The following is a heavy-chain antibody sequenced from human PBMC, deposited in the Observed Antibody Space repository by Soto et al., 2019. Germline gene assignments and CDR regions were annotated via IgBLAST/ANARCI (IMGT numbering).Heavy chain of an antibody. J-gene: IGHJ4*02. V-gene: IGHV4-4*02. CDR2: IYHSGST. CDR3: ASLSGIAAAGHDY. Sequence: SETLSLTCAVSGGSISSSNWWSWVRQPPGKGLEWIGEIYHSGSTNYNPSLKSRVTISVDKSKNQFSLKLSSATAADTAVYYGASLSGIAAAGHDYWGQGTLVTVSS. CDR1: GGSISSSNW. D-gene: IGHD6-13*01.